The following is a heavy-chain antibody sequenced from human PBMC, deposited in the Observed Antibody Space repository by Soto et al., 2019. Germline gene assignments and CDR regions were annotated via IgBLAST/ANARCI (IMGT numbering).Heavy chain of an antibody. CDR2: ISGSGDST. D-gene: IGHD6-19*01. CDR3: AKGVPGIAVAGTGYFQH. CDR1: GFTFSSYA. J-gene: IGHJ1*01. V-gene: IGHV3-23*01. Sequence: EVQLLESGGGLVQPGGSLRLSCAASGFTFSSYAMSWVRQAPGKGLEWVSGISGSGDSTYYADSVKGRFTISRDNSKNTRYLQMHSLRAEDTAVYYCAKGVPGIAVAGTGYFQHWGQGTLVTVSS.